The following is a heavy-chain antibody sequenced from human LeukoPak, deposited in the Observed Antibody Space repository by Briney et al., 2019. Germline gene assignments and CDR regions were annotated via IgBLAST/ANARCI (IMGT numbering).Heavy chain of an antibody. J-gene: IGHJ4*02. CDR1: GLTFDDYA. Sequence: PGGSLRLSCAASGLTFDDYAMHWVRQAPGKGLEWVSGISWNSGSIGYADSVKGRFTISRDNAKNSLYLQMNSLRAEDTALYYCAKRGSGSYLDYWGQGTLVTVSS. D-gene: IGHD1-26*01. V-gene: IGHV3-9*01. CDR2: ISWNSGSI. CDR3: AKRGSGSYLDY.